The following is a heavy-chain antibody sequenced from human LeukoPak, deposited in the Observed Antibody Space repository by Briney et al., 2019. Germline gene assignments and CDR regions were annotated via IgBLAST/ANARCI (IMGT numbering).Heavy chain of an antibody. D-gene: IGHD2-8*01. J-gene: IGHJ4*02. CDR2: IYYTGNT. CDR3: ARSARVYAIYFDY. V-gene: IGHV4-39*07. Sequence: SDTLSLTCTVSGDSISTSKSYWGWIRQPPLKGLEWIGSIYYTGNTYYNASLKSRVTISVDTSKNQFSLKLSSVTAADTAVYYCARSARVYAIYFDYWGQGTLVTVSS. CDR1: GDSISTSKSY.